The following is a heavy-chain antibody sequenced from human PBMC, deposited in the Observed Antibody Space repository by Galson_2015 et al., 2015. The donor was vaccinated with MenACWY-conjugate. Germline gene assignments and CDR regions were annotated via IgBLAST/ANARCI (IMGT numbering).Heavy chain of an antibody. D-gene: IGHD3-10*01. J-gene: IGHJ6*02. CDR1: GGSISSYY. CDR2: IYYSGST. V-gene: IGHV4-59*01. CDR3: AREKVVRGAHGMDV. Sequence: ETLSLTCTVSGGSISSYYWSWIRQPPGKGLEWIGYIYYSGSTNYNPSLKSRVTISVDTSKNQFSLKLSSVTAADTAVYYCAREKVVRGAHGMDVWGQGTTVTVSS.